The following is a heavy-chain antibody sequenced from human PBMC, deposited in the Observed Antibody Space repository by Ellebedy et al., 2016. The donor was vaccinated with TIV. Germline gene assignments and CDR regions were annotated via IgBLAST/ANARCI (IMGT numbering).Heavy chain of an antibody. Sequence: PSETLSLTCAASGFTFSSYAMSWVRQAPGKGLEWVANIKQDGSEKYYVDSVKGRFTISRDNAKNSLYLQMNSLRAEDTAVYYCARRGLGPKTNWFDPWGQGTLVTVSS. CDR1: GFTFSSYA. CDR3: ARRGLGPKTNWFDP. V-gene: IGHV3-7*03. J-gene: IGHJ5*02. CDR2: IKQDGSEK.